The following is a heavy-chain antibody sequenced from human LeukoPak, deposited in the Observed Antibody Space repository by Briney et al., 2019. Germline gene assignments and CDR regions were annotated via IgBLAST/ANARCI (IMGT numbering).Heavy chain of an antibody. Sequence: GGSLRLSCAASGFTFSSYSMNWVRQAPGKGLEWVSSISSSSSYIYYADSVKGRFTISRDNAKNSLYLQMNSLRTEDTAVYYCARGKTTVTTWFDPWDQGTLVTVSS. J-gene: IGHJ5*02. D-gene: IGHD4-17*01. CDR3: ARGKTTVTTWFDP. V-gene: IGHV3-21*01. CDR1: GFTFSSYS. CDR2: ISSSSSYI.